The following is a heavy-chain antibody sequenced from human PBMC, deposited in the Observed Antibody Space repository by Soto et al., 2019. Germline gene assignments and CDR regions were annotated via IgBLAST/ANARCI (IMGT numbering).Heavy chain of an antibody. CDR2: IYYSGST. CDR3: ARHGDSSGWYGAYYYGMDV. J-gene: IGHJ6*02. CDR1: GGSISSSSYY. Sequence: SETLSLTCTVSGGSISSSSYYWGWIRQPPGKGLEWIGSIYYSGSTYYNPSLKSRVTISVDTSKNQFSLKLSSVTAADTAVYYCARHGDSSGWYGAYYYGMDVWGQGTTVTVSS. D-gene: IGHD6-19*01. V-gene: IGHV4-39*01.